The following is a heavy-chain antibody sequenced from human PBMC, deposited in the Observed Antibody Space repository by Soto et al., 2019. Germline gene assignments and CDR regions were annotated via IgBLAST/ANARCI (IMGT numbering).Heavy chain of an antibody. J-gene: IGHJ4*02. CDR1: GGTFSSYA. CDR3: ARDDYYDSSGYYHHFDY. V-gene: IGHV1-69*13. D-gene: IGHD3-22*01. Sequence: ASVKVSCKASGGTFSSYAISWVRQAPGPGLEWMGGIIPIFGTANYAQKFQGRVTITADESTSTAYMELSSLRSEDTAVYYCARDDYYDSSGYYHHFDYWGQGTLVTVSS. CDR2: IIPIFGTA.